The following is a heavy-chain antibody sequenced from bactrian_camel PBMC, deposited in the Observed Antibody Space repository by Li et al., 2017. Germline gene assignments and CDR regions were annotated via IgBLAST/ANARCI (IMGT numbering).Heavy chain of an antibody. CDR1: GYAYSDGYC. V-gene: IGHV3S60*01. CDR3: TGGFYCLSGRPHQDSEYTS. Sequence: HVQLVEYGGGSVQAGGSLSLSCVVLGYAYSDGYCLGWFRQAPGKERGGGAQIYSGESRTYYADSVKGRFTISQDRTGHTVYPQMTALEPEDTATYFCTGGFYCLSGRPHQDSEYTSWGQGTQVTVS. J-gene: IGHJ6*01. D-gene: IGHD3*01. CDR2: IYSGESRT.